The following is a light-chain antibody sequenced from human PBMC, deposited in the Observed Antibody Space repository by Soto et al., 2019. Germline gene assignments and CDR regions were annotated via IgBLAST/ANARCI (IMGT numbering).Light chain of an antibody. Sequence: DLPMTQSPSSLSASVGDRVTITCRASQGISNYLAWFQQKPGKVPKSLIYGASSLQSGVPSKFSGSASGTDFTLTINSLQPEDFATYYCQQYKSYPWTFGQGTKLEIK. CDR2: GAS. CDR1: QGISNY. V-gene: IGKV1-16*02. CDR3: QQYKSYPWT. J-gene: IGKJ1*01.